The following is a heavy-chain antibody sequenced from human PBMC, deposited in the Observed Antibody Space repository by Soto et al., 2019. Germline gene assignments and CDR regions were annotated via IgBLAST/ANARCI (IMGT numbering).Heavy chain of an antibody. CDR2: IYCSGRT. CDR3: ERVGVPAAIRYYYGMDV. D-gene: IGHD2-2*02. CDR1: ACSISSGGYY. V-gene: IGHV4-31*03. Sequence: SQTLSLACTFSACSISSGGYYWSWIRQHPGMGLEWSGYIYCSGRTYYNPPLKSRLTISVDTSKNQFSLKLSSVTAADTAVYYCERVGVPAAIRYYYGMDVWSQGTTVTVSS. J-gene: IGHJ6*02.